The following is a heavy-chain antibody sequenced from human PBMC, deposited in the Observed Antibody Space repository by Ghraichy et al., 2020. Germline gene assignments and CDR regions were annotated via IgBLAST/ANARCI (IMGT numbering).Heavy chain of an antibody. J-gene: IGHJ6*02. CDR1: GFTFSSYA. D-gene: IGHD6-13*01. Sequence: GGSLRLSCAASGFTFSSYAMSWVRQAPGKGLEWVSAISGSGGSTYYADSVKGRFTISRDNSKNTLYLQMNSLRAEDTAVYYCAKDVMGSSWYTGGMDVWGQGTTVTVSS. CDR2: ISGSGGST. CDR3: AKDVMGSSWYTGGMDV. V-gene: IGHV3-23*01.